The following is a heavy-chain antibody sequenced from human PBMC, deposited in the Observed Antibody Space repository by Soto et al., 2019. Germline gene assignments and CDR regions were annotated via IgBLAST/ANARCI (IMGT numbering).Heavy chain of an antibody. CDR2: IYYNGFT. V-gene: IGHV4-39*01. CDR1: GGSISSSSYY. J-gene: IGHJ5*02. D-gene: IGHD3-3*01. CDR3: ARKDDFWSGSGSFDP. Sequence: PSETLSLTCTVSGGSISSSSYYWGWIRQPPGKGLEWIGSIYYNGFTYYNPSLKSRVTMSVDTSKNQFSLKLRSVTAADTALYYCARKDDFWSGSGSFDPWGQGTLVSVSS.